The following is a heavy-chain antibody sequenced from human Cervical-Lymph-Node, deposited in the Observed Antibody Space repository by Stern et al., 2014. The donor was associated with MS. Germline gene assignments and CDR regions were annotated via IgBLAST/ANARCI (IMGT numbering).Heavy chain of an antibody. CDR1: GLTFSTSV. V-gene: IGHV3-33*01. D-gene: IGHD2/OR15-2a*01. J-gene: IGHJ3*02. Sequence: QVQLVQSGGGVVQPGRSLRLSCVAAGLTFSTSVMHWVRQAPGKGLEWVAVVWNDGSKEHFTESVKGRFSPSRDTAKNTLHLQMSSLRAEDTAVYFCATSTASDAFDIWGQGTLVTVSS. CDR3: ATSTASDAFDI. CDR2: VWNDGSKE.